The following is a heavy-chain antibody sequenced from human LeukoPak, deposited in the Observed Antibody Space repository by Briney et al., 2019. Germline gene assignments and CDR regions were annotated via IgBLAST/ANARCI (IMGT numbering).Heavy chain of an antibody. CDR2: IIPILGIA. D-gene: IGHD3-22*01. Sequence: ALVEVSCKASGYTFTGYYMHWVRQAPGQGLNWMGRIIPILGIANYAQKFQGRVTITADKSTSTAYMELSSLRSEDTAVYYCAREDYDSSGYYYGTSYYFDYWGQGTLVTVSS. J-gene: IGHJ4*02. CDR3: AREDYDSSGYYYGTSYYFDY. V-gene: IGHV1-69*04. CDR1: GYTFTGYY.